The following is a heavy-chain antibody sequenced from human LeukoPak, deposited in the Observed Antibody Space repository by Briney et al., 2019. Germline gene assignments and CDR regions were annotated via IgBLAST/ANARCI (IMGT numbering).Heavy chain of an antibody. V-gene: IGHV3-30*18. D-gene: IGHD2-15*01. CDR3: AKGVERWLLQPFDY. Sequence: GGSLRLSCAASGFSFSTYGMHWVRQAPGKGLEWVAVISYDGSNKYYADSVKGRFPISRDNSRNTLYLQMNSLITEDTAVYYCAKGVERWLLQPFDYWGQGTLVTVSS. CDR1: GFSFSTYG. CDR2: ISYDGSNK. J-gene: IGHJ4*02.